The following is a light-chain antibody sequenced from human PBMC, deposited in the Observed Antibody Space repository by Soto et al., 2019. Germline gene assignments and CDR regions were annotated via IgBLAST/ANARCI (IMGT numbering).Light chain of an antibody. CDR3: QQYYSTPSGT. J-gene: IGKJ1*01. Sequence: DIVMTQSPDSLAVSLGERATINCKSSQSVLYSSNNKNYLAWYQQKPGQPPKLLIYWASTRESGVPDRFSGSGSGTDFTLTISSLQAEDVAVYYCQQYYSTPSGTFGQGTKVESK. V-gene: IGKV4-1*01. CDR2: WAS. CDR1: QSVLYSSNNKNY.